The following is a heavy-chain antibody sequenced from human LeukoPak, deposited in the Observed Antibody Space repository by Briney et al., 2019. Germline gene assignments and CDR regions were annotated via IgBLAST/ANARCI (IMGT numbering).Heavy chain of an antibody. CDR2: ISSSSSYI. Sequence: PGGSLRLSCAASGFTFSSYWMSWVRQAPGKGLEWVSSISSSSSYIYYADSVKGRFTISRDNAKNSLYLQMNSLRAEDTAVYYCAKEWLAARAFDIWGQGTMVTVSS. J-gene: IGHJ3*02. CDR1: GFTFSSYW. D-gene: IGHD6-19*01. CDR3: AKEWLAARAFDI. V-gene: IGHV3-21*01.